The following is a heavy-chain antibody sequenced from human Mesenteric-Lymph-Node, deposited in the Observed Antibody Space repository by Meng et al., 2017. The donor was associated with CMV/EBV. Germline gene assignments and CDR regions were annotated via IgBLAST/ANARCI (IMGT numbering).Heavy chain of an antibody. CDR2: ITAYINSYS. CDR3: LRDTPHTGDDGGFDI. J-gene: IGHJ3*02. CDR1: GYRFDTHG. Sequence: ASVKVSCKTSGYRFDTHGITWVRQAPGQGLEWMGWITAYINSYSNYGQKFQGRVDMTTDTSTSTVYMELRNLTSDDTAIYYCLRDTPHTGDDGGFDIWGQGTMVTVSS. V-gene: IGHV1-18*01. D-gene: IGHD5-24*01.